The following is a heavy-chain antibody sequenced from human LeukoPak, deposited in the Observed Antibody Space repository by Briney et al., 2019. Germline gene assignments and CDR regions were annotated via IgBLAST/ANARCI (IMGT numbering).Heavy chain of an antibody. CDR2: ISSSSSSYI. CDR1: GFTFSSYS. V-gene: IGHV3-21*01. J-gene: IGHJ6*03. CDR3: ARDASPVAVAPIAARPGYYYYYMDV. D-gene: IGHD6-6*01. Sequence: PGGSLRLSCAASGFTFSSYSMNWVRQAPGKGLEWVSSISSSSSSYIYYADSVKGRFTISRDNAKNSLYLQMNSLRAEDTAVYYCARDASPVAVAPIAARPGYYYYYMDVWGKGTTVTVSS.